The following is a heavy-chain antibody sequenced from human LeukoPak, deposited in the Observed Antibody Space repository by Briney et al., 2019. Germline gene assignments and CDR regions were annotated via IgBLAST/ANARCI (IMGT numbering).Heavy chain of an antibody. CDR2: INPSGGST. J-gene: IGHJ4*02. D-gene: IGHD2-15*01. V-gene: IGHV1-46*01. CDR3: ARGLLGYCSGGSCYSLGY. Sequence: ASVKVSCKASGYTFTSYGISWVRQAPGQGLEWMGIINPSGGSTSYAQKFQGRVTMTRDTSTSTVYMELSSLRSEDTAVYYCARGLLGYCSGGSCYSLGYWGQGTLVTVSS. CDR1: GYTFTSYG.